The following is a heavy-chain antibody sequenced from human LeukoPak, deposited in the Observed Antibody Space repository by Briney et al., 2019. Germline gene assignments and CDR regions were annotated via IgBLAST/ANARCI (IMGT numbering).Heavy chain of an antibody. CDR1: GGSVSSGSYY. CDR3: GRDGREGYKGLIDV. CDR2: IYYSGST. J-gene: IGHJ6*02. D-gene: IGHD5-24*01. Sequence: PSETLSLTCTVSGGSVSSGSYYWSWIRQPPGKGLEWIGYIYYSGSTNYNPSLKSRVTISVDTSKNQFSLKLSSVTAADTAGYYCGRDGREGYKGLIDVWGQGPTVTVSS. V-gene: IGHV4-61*01.